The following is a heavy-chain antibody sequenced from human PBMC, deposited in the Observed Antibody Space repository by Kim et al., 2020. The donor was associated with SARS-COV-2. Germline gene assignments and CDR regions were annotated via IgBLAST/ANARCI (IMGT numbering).Heavy chain of an antibody. J-gene: IGHJ4*02. Sequence: TNYAQKLQGRVTMTTDTSTSTAYMELRSLRSDDTAVYYCARDYSSSLPDYWGQGSLVTVSS. CDR3: ARDYSSSLPDY. D-gene: IGHD6-13*01. V-gene: IGHV1-18*01. CDR2: T.